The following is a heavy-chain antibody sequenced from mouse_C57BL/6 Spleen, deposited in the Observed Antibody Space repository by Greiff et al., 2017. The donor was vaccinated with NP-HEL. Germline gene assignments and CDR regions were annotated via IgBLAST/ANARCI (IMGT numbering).Heavy chain of an antibody. CDR2: IDPEDGDT. CDR3: TTGAYYYGSSSWFAY. J-gene: IGHJ3*01. Sequence: VQLQQSGAELVRPGASVKLSCTASGFNIKDYYMHWVKQRPEQGLEWIGRIDPEDGDTEYAPKFQGKATMTADTSSNTAYLQLSSLTSEDTAVYYCTTGAYYYGSSSWFAYWGQGTLVTVSA. D-gene: IGHD1-1*01. CDR1: GFNIKDYY. V-gene: IGHV14-1*01.